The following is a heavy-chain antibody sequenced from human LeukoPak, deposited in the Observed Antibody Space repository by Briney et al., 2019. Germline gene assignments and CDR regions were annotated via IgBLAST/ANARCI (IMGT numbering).Heavy chain of an antibody. CDR1: GYTFTGYY. Sequence: GASVKVSSKASGYTFTGYYMHWVRQAPGQGLEWMGWINPNSGGTNSAQKFQGRVTLTRDTSISTAYMEVSSLRSDDTAVYYCARVDIAAAGTPPFDYWGQGTLVTVSS. V-gene: IGHV1-2*02. J-gene: IGHJ4*02. D-gene: IGHD6-13*01. CDR3: ARVDIAAAGTPPFDY. CDR2: INPNSGGT.